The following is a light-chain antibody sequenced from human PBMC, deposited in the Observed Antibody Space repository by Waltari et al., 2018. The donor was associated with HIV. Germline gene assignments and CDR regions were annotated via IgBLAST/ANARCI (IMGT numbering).Light chain of an antibody. CDR1: QSVLYSANNLNS. Sequence: IVVTQSPDSLAVSLGERATINCKSSQSVLYSANNLNSLAWYQQKPGQPPKFLFYWASSRESGVPDRFSGSGSGTNFTLTISSLQAEDVAVYHCQQYFNTPLTFAEGTRVEIK. CDR2: WAS. V-gene: IGKV4-1*01. J-gene: IGKJ4*01. CDR3: QQYFNTPLT.